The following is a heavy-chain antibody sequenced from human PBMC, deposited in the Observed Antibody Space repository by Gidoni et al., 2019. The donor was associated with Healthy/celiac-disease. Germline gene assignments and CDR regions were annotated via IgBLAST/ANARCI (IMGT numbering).Heavy chain of an antibody. D-gene: IGHD3-22*01. CDR1: GGTFSSYA. Sequence: QVQLVQSGAEVKKPGSSVKVSCKASGGTFSSYAISWVRQAPGQGLEWMGGIIPIFGTANYAQKFQGRVTITADESTSTAYMELSSLRSEDTAVYYCARGGAYYDSSGYNTFDYWGQGTLVTVSS. CDR3: ARGGAYYDSSGYNTFDY. J-gene: IGHJ4*02. CDR2: IIPIFGTA. V-gene: IGHV1-69*01.